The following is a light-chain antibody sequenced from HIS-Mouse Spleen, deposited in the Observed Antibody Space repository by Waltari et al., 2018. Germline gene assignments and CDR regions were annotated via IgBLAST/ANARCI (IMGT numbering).Light chain of an antibody. CDR2: EDS. CDR1: ALPQQY. V-gene: IGLV3-10*01. J-gene: IGLJ2*01. Sequence: SHALPQPPSVSVCPGHTARSTCSGDALPQQYAYWYQQKSGQAPVLVIDEDSKRTSGIPGGFSGSSSGTMATVTISGAQVEDEADYYCYSTDSSGNHRVFGGGTKLTVL. CDR3: YSTDSSGNHRV.